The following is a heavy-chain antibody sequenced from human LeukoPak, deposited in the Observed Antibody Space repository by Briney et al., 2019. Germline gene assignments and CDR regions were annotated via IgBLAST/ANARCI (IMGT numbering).Heavy chain of an antibody. V-gene: IGHV1-18*01. D-gene: IGHD1-1*01. J-gene: IGHJ6*02. CDR2: ISAYNCKT. CDR1: GYTFTIYG. CDR3: ARGGRLYGMDV. Sequence: ASVKVSFKASGYTFTIYGISWVRQAPGEGGEWIGLISAYNCKTTYPQKLQRRLTMTTHTSTSTAYIELRSLRSDDTAVYYCARGGRLYGMDVWGQGTTVTVSS.